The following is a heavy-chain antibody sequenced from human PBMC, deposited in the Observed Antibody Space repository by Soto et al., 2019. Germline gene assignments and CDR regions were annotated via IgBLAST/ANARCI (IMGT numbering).Heavy chain of an antibody. CDR1: GGSVTNGRSS. Sequence: SETLSLTCSVSGGSVTNGRSSWNWIRQSPGKGLEWIAYIYHSGSTCYNPSLRSRVTISVDRSENQFSLKLSSVTAADTAVYYCVRESAASGPNWFDTWGPGTLVTVSS. J-gene: IGHJ5*02. V-gene: IGHV4-30-2*06. D-gene: IGHD6-13*01. CDR3: VRESAASGPNWFDT. CDR2: IYHSGST.